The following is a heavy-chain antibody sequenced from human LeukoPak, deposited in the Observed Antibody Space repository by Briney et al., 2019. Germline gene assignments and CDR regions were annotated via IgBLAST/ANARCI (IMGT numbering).Heavy chain of an antibody. J-gene: IGHJ4*02. V-gene: IGHV1-69*01. CDR3: ARDHGWFGELPPRCFDY. CDR1: GGTFSSYA. D-gene: IGHD3-10*01. CDR2: IIPIFGTA. Sequence: AASVKVSCKASGGTFSSYAISWVRQAPRQGLEWMGGIIPIFGTANYAQKFQGRVTITADESTSTAYMELSSLRSEDTAVYYCARDHGWFGELPPRCFDYWGQGTLVTVSS.